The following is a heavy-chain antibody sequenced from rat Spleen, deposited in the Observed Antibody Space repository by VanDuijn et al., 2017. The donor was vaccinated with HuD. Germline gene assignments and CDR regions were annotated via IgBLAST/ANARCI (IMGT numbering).Heavy chain of an antibody. J-gene: IGHJ3*01. V-gene: IGHV5S13*01. CDR1: GFTFSYYY. Sequence: EVQLLESEGDLVQPGRSLKVSCAASGFTFSYYYMAWVRQGPTEGLEWIASISTGGDITYYRDSVKGRFTISRDDAKNTQYLQMDSLRSEDAATYYCTRHGGLRNWFAYWGQGTLVTVSS. D-gene: IGHD1-11*01. CDR3: TRHGGLRNWFAY. CDR2: ISTGGDIT.